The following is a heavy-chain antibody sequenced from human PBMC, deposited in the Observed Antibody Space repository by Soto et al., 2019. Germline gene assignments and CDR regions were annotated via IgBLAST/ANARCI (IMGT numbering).Heavy chain of an antibody. CDR1: GRSISSSIYY. CDR3: ARPHCSDS. V-gene: IGHV4-39*01. CDR2: IYYSGST. J-gene: IGHJ6*02. D-gene: IGHD3-22*01. Sequence: SLTCTVSGRSISSSIYYWGWIRQPPGKGLEWIGSIYYSGSTYYNPSLKSRVTISVDTSKNQFSLRLSSVTAADTAVYYCARPHCSDSWGQGTTVTVSS.